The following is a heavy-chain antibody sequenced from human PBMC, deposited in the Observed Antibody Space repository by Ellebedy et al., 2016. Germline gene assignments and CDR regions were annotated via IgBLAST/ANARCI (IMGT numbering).Heavy chain of an antibody. CDR3: AVLSSWYGEGGY. CDR2: IYHSGST. J-gene: IGHJ4*02. V-gene: IGHV4-38-2*02. CDR1: GGSISSYY. D-gene: IGHD6-13*01. Sequence: SETLSLTXTVSGGSISSYYWGWIRQPPGKGLEWIGSIYHSGSTYYNPSLKSRVTISVDTSKNQFSLKLSSVTAADTAVYYCAVLSSWYGEGGYWGQGTLVTVSS.